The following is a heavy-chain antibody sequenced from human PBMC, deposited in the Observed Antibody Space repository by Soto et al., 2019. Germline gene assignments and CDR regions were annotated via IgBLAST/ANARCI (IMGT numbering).Heavy chain of an antibody. D-gene: IGHD6-6*01. Sequence: VGSLRLSCAGSGFIFKNYALNWVRQAPGKGLEWVASITRDGYNKYYADSVKGRFTISRDNSRDTLSLQMTALTIEDSSVYYCTKSSGGSSSVGMDYWGQGTRVTVSS. CDR3: TKSSGGSSSVGMDY. J-gene: IGHJ4*02. CDR1: GFIFKNYA. V-gene: IGHV3-30*04. CDR2: ITRDGYNK.